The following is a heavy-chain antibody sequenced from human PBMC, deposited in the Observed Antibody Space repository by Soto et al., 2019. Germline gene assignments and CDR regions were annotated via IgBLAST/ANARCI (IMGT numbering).Heavy chain of an antibody. D-gene: IGHD1-26*01. CDR3: ARRGVGAKFYNWFYP. CDR2: IYPGDSDT. Sequence: GESLKISCKGSGYSFTSYWIGWVRQMPGKGLEWMGIIYPGDSDTRYSPSFQGQVTISADKSISTAYLQWSSLKASDTAMYYCARRGVGAKFYNWFYPWGKGTLVTVAS. J-gene: IGHJ5*02. CDR1: GYSFTSYW. V-gene: IGHV5-51*01.